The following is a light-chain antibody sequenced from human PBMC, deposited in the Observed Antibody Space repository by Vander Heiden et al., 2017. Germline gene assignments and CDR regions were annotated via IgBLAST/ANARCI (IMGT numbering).Light chain of an antibody. Sequence: QSVLTQSPSTTWTPARTATISCSGSRSNIGSNYVYWYQQLPGTAPKLLIYRNDQRPSGVPDRFSGAKSGTSASLAISGLRSEDEADYYCAAWDDSLSVVLFGGGTKVTVL. J-gene: IGLJ2*01. CDR1: RSNIGSNY. V-gene: IGLV1-47*01. CDR2: RND. CDR3: AAWDDSLSVVL.